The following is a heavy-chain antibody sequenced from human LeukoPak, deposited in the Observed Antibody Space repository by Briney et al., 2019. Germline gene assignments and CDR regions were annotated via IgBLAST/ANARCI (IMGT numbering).Heavy chain of an antibody. CDR2: IGTAGDP. Sequence: PGGSLRLSCAASGFTFSSHDMHWVRQTTGKGLEWVSGIGTAGDPYYLDSVKGRFTISRENAKNSLYLQMNSLRAEDTAVYYCARGRRPDGLYWGQGTLVTVSS. CDR1: GFTFSSHD. CDR3: ARGRRPDGLY. V-gene: IGHV3-13*05. J-gene: IGHJ4*02. D-gene: IGHD1-14*01.